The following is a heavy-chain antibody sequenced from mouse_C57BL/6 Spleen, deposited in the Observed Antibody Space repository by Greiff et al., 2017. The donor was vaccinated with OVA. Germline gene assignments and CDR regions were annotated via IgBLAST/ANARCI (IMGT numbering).Heavy chain of an antibody. CDR1: GYTFTSYW. CDR3: ARNKDGYYGVDY. CDR2: IHPNSGSN. Sequence: QVQLQQPGAELVKPGASVKLSCKASGYTFTSYWMHWVKQRPGQGLEWIGMIHPNSGSNNYNEKFKRKATLTVDKSSSTAYMQLSSLTSDDSAVDYCARNKDGYYGVDYWGQGTSVTVSS. D-gene: IGHD2-3*01. V-gene: IGHV1-64*01. J-gene: IGHJ4*01.